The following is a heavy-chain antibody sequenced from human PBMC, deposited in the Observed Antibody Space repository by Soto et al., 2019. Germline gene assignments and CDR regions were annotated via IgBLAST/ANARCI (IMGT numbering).Heavy chain of an antibody. D-gene: IGHD3-3*01. Sequence: ASVKVSCQASGYTFTSYYMHWVRQAPGQGLEWMGIINPSGGSTSYAQKFQGRVTMTRDTSTSTVYMELSSLRSEDTAVYYCASSKYYDFWSGSRGSWFDPWGQGTLVTVSS. CDR3: ASSKYYDFWSGSRGSWFDP. CDR1: GYTFTSYY. CDR2: INPSGGST. J-gene: IGHJ5*02. V-gene: IGHV1-46*01.